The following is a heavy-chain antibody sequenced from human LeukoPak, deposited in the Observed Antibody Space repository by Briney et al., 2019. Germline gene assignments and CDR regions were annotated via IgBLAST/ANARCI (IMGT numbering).Heavy chain of an antibody. CDR3: AREIIVAYCGGGCYSDWFDP. CDR1: GGSISSYY. Sequence: PSETLSLTCTVSGGSISSYYWSWIRQPPGKGLEWIGYIYYSGSTNYNPSLKSRVTISVDTSKNQFSLKLSSVTAADTAVYYCAREIIVAYCGGGCYSDWFDPWGQGTLVTVSS. V-gene: IGHV4-59*01. J-gene: IGHJ5*02. CDR2: IYYSGST. D-gene: IGHD2-21*02.